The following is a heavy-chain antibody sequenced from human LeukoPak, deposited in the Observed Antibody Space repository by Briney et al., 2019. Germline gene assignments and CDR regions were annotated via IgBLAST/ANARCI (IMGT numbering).Heavy chain of an antibody. CDR3: ARVGYSNSYDY. CDR2: MNPNTGNA. V-gene: IGHV1-8*03. Sequence: VASVKVSCKASGYTFTNFDINWVRQATGQGPEWMGWMNPNTGNAGYAQKFQDRLTITWDASINTAYMDLSSLRSEDTAVYYCARVGYSNSYDYWGQGTLVTVSS. CDR1: GYTFTNFD. D-gene: IGHD1-26*01. J-gene: IGHJ4*02.